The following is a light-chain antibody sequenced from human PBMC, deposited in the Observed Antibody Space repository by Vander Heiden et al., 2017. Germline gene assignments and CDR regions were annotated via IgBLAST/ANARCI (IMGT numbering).Light chain of an antibody. V-gene: IGLV2-23*02. CDR1: RNNVGSYNL. J-gene: IGLJ2*01. Sequence: QSALTQPASVSGPPGQSITIYCTGTRNNVGSYNLVSWYQQHPGRAPKLIIYEVNKRPSGVSNRFSGSKSGNTASLTVSGLQAEDEADYYCCSYAGSSTFVVFGGGTKLTAL. CDR2: EVN. CDR3: CSYAGSSTFVV.